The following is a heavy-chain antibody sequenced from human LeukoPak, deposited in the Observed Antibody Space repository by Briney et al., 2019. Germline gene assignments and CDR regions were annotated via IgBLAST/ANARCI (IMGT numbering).Heavy chain of an antibody. CDR2: ISSSGSTI. V-gene: IGHV3-11*01. D-gene: IGHD2-2*01. CDR3: ARDLGYCSSTSCYLNYYYYYMDV. CDR1: GFTFSDYY. Sequence: GSLRLSCAASGFTFSDYYMSWIRQAPGKGLEWVSYISSSGSTIYYADSVKGRFTISRDNAKNSLYLQMNSLRAEDTAVYYCARDLGYCSSTSCYLNYYYYYMDVWGKGTTVTISS. J-gene: IGHJ6*03.